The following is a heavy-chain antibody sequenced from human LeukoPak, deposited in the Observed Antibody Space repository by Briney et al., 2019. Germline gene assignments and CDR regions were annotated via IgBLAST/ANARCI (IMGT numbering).Heavy chain of an antibody. J-gene: IGHJ4*02. V-gene: IGHV3-48*03. D-gene: IGHD3-3*01. CDR2: ISRSGSTI. CDR3: ARDGRYDFWSGYYDY. CDR1: GLTFSSHE. Sequence: GGSLRLSCAASGLTFSSHEMNWVRQAPGKGLEWVSYISRSGSTIYYAHSVKGRFTISRDNAKNSLYLQMNSLRAEDTAVYYCARDGRYDFWSGYYDYWGQGTLVTVSS.